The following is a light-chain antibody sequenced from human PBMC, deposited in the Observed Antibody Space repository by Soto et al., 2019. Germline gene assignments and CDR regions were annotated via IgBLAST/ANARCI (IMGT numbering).Light chain of an antibody. V-gene: IGLV1-40*01. J-gene: IGLJ1*01. CDR1: SSNIGAGYD. Sequence: QSVLTQPPSVSGAPGQRVTISCTGSSSNIGAGYDVHWYQQLPGTAPKLLIYGNSNRPSGVPDRFSGYKSGTSASLAITGLQAEDEADYYCQSYDSSMSGSYVFGTGTQVTVL. CDR3: QSYDSSMSGSYV. CDR2: GNS.